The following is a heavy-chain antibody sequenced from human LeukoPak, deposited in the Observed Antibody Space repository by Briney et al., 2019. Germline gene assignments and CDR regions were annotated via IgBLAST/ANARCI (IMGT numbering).Heavy chain of an antibody. CDR1: GFTFSSYS. CDR3: TSHCRFAPFGVVNSYYYMDV. V-gene: IGHV3-21*01. CDR2: ISSSRRYL. Sequence: GGSLTLSCAASGFTFSSYSVNWVRQAPGKGREWVPSISSSRRYLYYADSVEGRLTLSRDNDKNSLYLQMTSLRAEDTAVYYCTSHCRFAPFGVVNSYYYMDVGGKGTTLTLSS. D-gene: IGHD3-3*01. J-gene: IGHJ6*03.